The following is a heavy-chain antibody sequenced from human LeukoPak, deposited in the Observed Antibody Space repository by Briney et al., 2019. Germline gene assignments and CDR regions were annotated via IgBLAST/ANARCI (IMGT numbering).Heavy chain of an antibody. CDR1: GGSISSGDYY. CDR3: ARVFRDYGDLRGYFDY. Sequence: SETLSLTCTVSGGSISSGDYYWSWIRQPPGKGLEWIGYIYYSGSTYYNPSLKSRVTISVDTSKSQFSLKLSSVTAADTAVYYCARVFRDYGDLRGYFDYWGQGTLVTVSS. CDR2: IYYSGST. D-gene: IGHD4-17*01. J-gene: IGHJ4*02. V-gene: IGHV4-30-4*01.